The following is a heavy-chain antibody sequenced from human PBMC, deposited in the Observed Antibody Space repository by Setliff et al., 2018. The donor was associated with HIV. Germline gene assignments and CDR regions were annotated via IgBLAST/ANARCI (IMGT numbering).Heavy chain of an antibody. D-gene: IGHD4-17*01. V-gene: IGHV4-39*07. CDR2: IYQSGRT. J-gene: IGHJ2*01. Sequence: SETLSLTCIASGDSIGITNYYWGWIRQPPGRGLEWVGSIYQSGRTFYNPSLSGRVTVSIATSKNQFSLKLTSVTAADTAVYYCARSTLYGDNFRIFWYFDVWGRGTLVTVSS. CDR3: ARSTLYGDNFRIFWYFDV. CDR1: GDSIGITNYY.